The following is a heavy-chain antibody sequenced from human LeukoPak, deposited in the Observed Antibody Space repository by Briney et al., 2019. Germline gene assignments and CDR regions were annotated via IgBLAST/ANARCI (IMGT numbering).Heavy chain of an antibody. CDR2: INHSGST. CDR1: GGSFSGYY. Sequence: SETLSLTCAVYGGSFSGYYWSWIRQPPGKGLEWIGEINHSGSTNYNPSLKSRVTISVDTSKNQFSLKLSSVTAADTAVYYCARDQGFSDYWGQGTLVTVSS. J-gene: IGHJ4*02. D-gene: IGHD3-3*01. CDR3: ARDQGFSDY. V-gene: IGHV4-34*01.